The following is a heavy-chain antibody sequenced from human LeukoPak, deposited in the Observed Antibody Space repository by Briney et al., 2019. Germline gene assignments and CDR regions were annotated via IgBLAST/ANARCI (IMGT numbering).Heavy chain of an antibody. CDR3: ASDSSGYFGP. D-gene: IGHD3-22*01. V-gene: IGHV3-11*01. CDR1: GFTFSDHY. CDR2: ISNTGSAK. J-gene: IGHJ5*02. Sequence: PGGSLRLSCAASGFTFSDHYMNWLRQAPGRGLEWVSYISNTGSAKYYADSVKGRFTISRDNAKNSVYLEMNSLRAEDTAVYYCASDSSGYFGPWGQGTLVTVSS.